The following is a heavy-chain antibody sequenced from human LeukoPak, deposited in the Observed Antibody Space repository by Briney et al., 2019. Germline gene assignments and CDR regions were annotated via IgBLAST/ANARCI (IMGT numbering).Heavy chain of an antibody. CDR1: GFTLSSYG. J-gene: IGHJ4*02. V-gene: IGHV3-30*03. CDR3: ARAGDFSFKD. D-gene: IGHD3-3*01. Sequence: PGRSLRLSCAASGFTLSSYGMHWVRQAPGKGLEWVAVISYDGSNKYYADSVKGRFTISRDNSKNTLYLQMNSLRAEDTAVYYCARAGDFSFKDWGQGTLVTVSS. CDR2: ISYDGSNK.